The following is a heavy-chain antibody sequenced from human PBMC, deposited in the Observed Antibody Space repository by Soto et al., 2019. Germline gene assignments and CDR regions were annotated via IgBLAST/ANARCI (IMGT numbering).Heavy chain of an antibody. CDR2: IKQDGSEK. D-gene: IGHD3-10*01. CDR1: GFTFSSYW. CDR3: ARVWEGYYYGSGSLNFDY. J-gene: IGHJ4*02. V-gene: IGHV3-7*01. Sequence: GESLKISCAASGFTFSSYWMSWVRQAPGKGLEWVANIKQDGSEKYYVDSVKGRFTISRDNAKNSLYLQMNSLRAEDTAVYYCARVWEGYYYGSGSLNFDYWGQGTLVTVSS.